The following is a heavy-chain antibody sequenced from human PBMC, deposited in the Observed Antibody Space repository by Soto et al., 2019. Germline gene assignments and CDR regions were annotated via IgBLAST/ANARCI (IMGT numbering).Heavy chain of an antibody. CDR3: ARDKDYMLDC. CDR2: ISTNSGNP. J-gene: IGHJ4*02. V-gene: IGHV1-18*01. Sequence: QVQLVQSGAEVKEPGASVKVSCKPSGYTFTRNGISWVRQAPGQGLAWVGWISTNSGNPDYAQKLRGRVTFTTDTSTNTSLLELRSMRSDDTAVYYWARDKDYMLDCWGQGTLFTVSS. CDR1: GYTFTRNG. D-gene: IGHD4-4*01.